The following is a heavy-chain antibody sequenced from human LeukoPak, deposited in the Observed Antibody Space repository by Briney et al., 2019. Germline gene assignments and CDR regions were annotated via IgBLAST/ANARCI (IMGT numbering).Heavy chain of an antibody. CDR1: GFTFSSYW. J-gene: IGHJ5*01. CDR3: VRDIASCIGSTCHEIRFDS. V-gene: IGHV3-7*03. Sequence: PGGSLRLSCAASGFTFSSYWMSWVRQAPGKGLEWVANIKQDGSEKYYVDSVKGRFTISRDNARNSLYLQMNGLRAGDTAVYYCVRDIASCIGSTCHEIRFDSWGQGTLVTVSS. D-gene: IGHD2-15*01. CDR2: IKQDGSEK.